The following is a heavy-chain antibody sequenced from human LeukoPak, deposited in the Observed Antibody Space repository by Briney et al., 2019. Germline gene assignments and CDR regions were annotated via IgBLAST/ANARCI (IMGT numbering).Heavy chain of an antibody. Sequence: GGSLRLSCATSGFTVSSSYLSWVRQAPGKGLEWVSVIYSDGGTYYADSVKGRFTISRDNSKNTLFLQMNSLRAEDTAVYYCARWVVATMFDYWGPGTLVTVSS. CDR2: IYSDGGT. J-gene: IGHJ4*02. V-gene: IGHV3-66*01. D-gene: IGHD5-12*01. CDR1: GFTVSSSY. CDR3: ARWVVATMFDY.